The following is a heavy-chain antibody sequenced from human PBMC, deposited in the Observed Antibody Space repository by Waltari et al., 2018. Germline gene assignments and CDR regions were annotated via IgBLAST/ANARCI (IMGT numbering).Heavy chain of an antibody. CDR1: GGSISSGGYY. V-gene: IGHV4-31*01. D-gene: IGHD2-2*02. CDR3: ARASSIVVVPAAIRVGYYFDY. Sequence: QVQLQESGPGLVKPSQTLSLTCTVSGGSISSGGYYWSWIRQHPGKGLEWIGYIYYRGSTYYNPSLKSLVTISVDTSKNPFSLKLSSVTAADTAVYYCARASSIVVVPAAIRVGYYFDYWGQGTLVTVSS. CDR2: IYYRGST. J-gene: IGHJ4*02.